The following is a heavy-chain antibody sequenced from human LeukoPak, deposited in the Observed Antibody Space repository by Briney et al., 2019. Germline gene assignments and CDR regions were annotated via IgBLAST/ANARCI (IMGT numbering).Heavy chain of an antibody. D-gene: IGHD3-22*01. CDR3: ARGSSGSTYYYMDV. V-gene: IGHV3-23*01. CDR2: IGGNGVST. Sequence: GGSLRLSCAASGFTFSSYAMTWVRQAPGKGLEWVSSIGGNGVSTYYADSVKGRITISRDDSKSTLYLQMNSLRAEDTAVYFCARGSSGSTYYYMDVWGKGTTVTVSS. J-gene: IGHJ6*03. CDR1: GFTFSSYA.